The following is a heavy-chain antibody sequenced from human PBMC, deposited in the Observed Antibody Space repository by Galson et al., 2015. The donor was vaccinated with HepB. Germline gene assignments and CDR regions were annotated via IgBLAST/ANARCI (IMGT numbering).Heavy chain of an antibody. V-gene: IGHV3-66*01. D-gene: IGHD2-21*02. CDR3: GKTVSHPFDY. J-gene: IGHJ4*02. Sequence: SLRLSCAASGFIVSSNYMSWVRQAPGKGLEWVSVIYSNDNTYYADSVKGSFTISRDNSKNTLYLEMISLRAEETAVYYCGKTVSHPFDYWGQGALVTVSS. CDR2: IYSNDNT. CDR1: GFIVSSNY.